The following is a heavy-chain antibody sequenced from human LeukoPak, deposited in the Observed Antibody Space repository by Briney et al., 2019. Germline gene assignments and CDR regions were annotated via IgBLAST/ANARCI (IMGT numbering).Heavy chain of an antibody. CDR2: ISGTI. D-gene: IGHD2-2*01. J-gene: IGHJ2*01. CDR1: GFTFSSYA. V-gene: IGHV3-23*01. Sequence: PGGSLRLSCAASGFTFSSYAMNWVRQAPGKGLEWVSTISGTIYYADSVKGRFSISRDDSQNMLFLQMDNLRADDTAVYYCAKILNAMYFDLWGRGTLVTVSS. CDR3: AKILNAMYFDL.